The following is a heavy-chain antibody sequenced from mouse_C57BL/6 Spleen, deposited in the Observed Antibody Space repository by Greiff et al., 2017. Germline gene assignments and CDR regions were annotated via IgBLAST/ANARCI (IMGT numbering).Heavy chain of an antibody. Sequence: EFQLQQSGPELVKPGASVKIPCKASGYTFIDYNMDWVKQSHGKSLEWIGDINPKNGGTFYNQKFKGNATLTLDKSSSTAYMKLRSLTSEDTAVYYCAREGVYYGSSYWYFDVWGTGTTVTASS. CDR3: AREGVYYGSSYWYFDV. J-gene: IGHJ1*03. D-gene: IGHD1-1*01. V-gene: IGHV1-18*01. CDR1: GYTFIDYN. CDR2: INPKNGGT.